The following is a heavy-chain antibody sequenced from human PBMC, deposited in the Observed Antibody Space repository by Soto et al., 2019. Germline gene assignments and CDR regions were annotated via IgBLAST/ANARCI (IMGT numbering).Heavy chain of an antibody. CDR3: PRVMSISWYFDL. D-gene: IGHD5-12*01. Sequence: EVQLVESGGGLVQPGGPLRLSCAASGFTFNTYSMNWVRQAPGKGLEWLSYISSSSSSIYYADSVKGRFTISRDNAKNSLYLQVNSLRAEDTAKYYCPRVMSISWYFDLWGRGTLVTVSS. V-gene: IGHV3-48*01. CDR1: GFTFNTYS. CDR2: ISSSSSSI. J-gene: IGHJ2*01.